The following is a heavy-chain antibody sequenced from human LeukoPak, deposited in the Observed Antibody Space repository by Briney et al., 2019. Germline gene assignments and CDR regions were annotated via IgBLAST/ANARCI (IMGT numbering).Heavy chain of an antibody. V-gene: IGHV1-69*05. J-gene: IGHJ6*03. CDR2: SIPIFGTA. Sequence: PVKVSCKASGGTFSSYAISWVRQAPGQGLEWMGGSIPIFGTANYAQKFQGRVTITTDESTSTAYMELSSLRSEDTAVYYCARDLTTVTTENYYYYMDVWGKGTTVTVSS. D-gene: IGHD4-11*01. CDR1: GGTFSSYA. CDR3: ARDLTTVTTENYYYYMDV.